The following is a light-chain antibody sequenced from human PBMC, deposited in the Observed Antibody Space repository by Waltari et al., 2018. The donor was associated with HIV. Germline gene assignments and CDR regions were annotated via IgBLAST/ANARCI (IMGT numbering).Light chain of an antibody. Sequence: QSVLTQPPSASGTPGQRVAISCSGSSSKLGSNHVNWYQQLPGTAPKVLIYRSNQRPSGVPDRFSGSKSGTSASLAISALRSEDEADYYCATWDDSLSGPVFGGGTKLTVL. CDR2: RSN. CDR3: ATWDDSLSGPV. J-gene: IGLJ3*02. CDR1: SSKLGSNH. V-gene: IGLV1-47*01.